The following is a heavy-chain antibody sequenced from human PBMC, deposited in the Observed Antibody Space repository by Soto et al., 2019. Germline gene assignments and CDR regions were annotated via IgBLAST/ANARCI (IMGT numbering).Heavy chain of an antibody. D-gene: IGHD3-10*01. Sequence: SETLSLTCAVSGDSISSGYYWAWIRQPPGKGMEWIGSIYHSGTAYYNQSLTSRVTISIDPSKNQFSLKLSSVTAADTAVYYCARQTAPMVRGVIIMAGDGMDVWGQGTTVTLSS. J-gene: IGHJ6*02. CDR3: ARQTAPMVRGVIIMAGDGMDV. CDR2: IYHSGTA. V-gene: IGHV4-38-2*01. CDR1: GDSISSGYY.